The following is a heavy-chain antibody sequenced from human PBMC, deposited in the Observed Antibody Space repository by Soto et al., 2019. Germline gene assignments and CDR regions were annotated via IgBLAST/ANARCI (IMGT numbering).Heavy chain of an antibody. V-gene: IGHV4-39*01. Sequence: SETLSLTCTVSGGSISSSSYYWGWIRQPPGKGLEWIGSIYYSGSTYYNPSLKSRVTISVDTSKNQFSLKLCSVTAADTAVYYCARPEKQQLPWFDPWGQGTLVTVSS. J-gene: IGHJ5*02. D-gene: IGHD6-13*01. CDR1: GGSISSSSYY. CDR3: ARPEKQQLPWFDP. CDR2: IYYSGST.